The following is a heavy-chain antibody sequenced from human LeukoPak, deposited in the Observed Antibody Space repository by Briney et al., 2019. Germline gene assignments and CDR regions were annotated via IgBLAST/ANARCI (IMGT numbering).Heavy chain of an antibody. Sequence: GGSLRLSCAASGFTFSSYAMSWVRQVPGKGLEWVSIISGSGGSTYYADSVKGRFTISRDNSKNTLYLQMNSLRAEDTAVYYCAKDGEYSSGWCLDYWGQGTLVTVSS. CDR3: AKDGEYSSGWCLDY. J-gene: IGHJ4*02. CDR2: ISGSGGST. V-gene: IGHV3-23*01. D-gene: IGHD6-19*01. CDR1: GFTFSSYA.